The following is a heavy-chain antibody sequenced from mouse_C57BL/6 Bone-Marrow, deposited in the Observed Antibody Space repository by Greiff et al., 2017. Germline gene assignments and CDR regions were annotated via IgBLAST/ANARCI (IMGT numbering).Heavy chain of an antibody. J-gene: IGHJ2*01. V-gene: IGHV1-72*01. D-gene: IGHD6-1*01. CDR2: IDPNSGGT. CDR3: ARTRRRVPYYFDY. CDR1: GYTFTSYW. Sequence: QVQLQQPGAELVKPGASVKLSCKASGYTFTSYWMHWVKQRPGRGLEWIGRIDPNSGGTKYNEKFKGKATLTVDKPSSTAYMQLSSLTSEDSAVYVCARTRRRVPYYFDYWGQGTTLTVSS.